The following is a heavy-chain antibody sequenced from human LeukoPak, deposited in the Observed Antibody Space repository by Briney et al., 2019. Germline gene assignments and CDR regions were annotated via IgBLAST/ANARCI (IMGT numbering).Heavy chain of an antibody. J-gene: IGHJ4*02. CDR2: TYYRSKWYN. CDR3: ARTIAAAPDY. V-gene: IGHV6-1*01. CDR1: GDSVSSDSVT. D-gene: IGHD6-6*01. Sequence: PSQTLSLTCAISGDSVSSDSVTWNWIRQSPSRGLEWLGRTYYRSKWYNEYAVSVKSRVTINPDTSKNQFSLQLNSVTPEDTAVYYCARTIAAAPDYWGRGTLVTVSS.